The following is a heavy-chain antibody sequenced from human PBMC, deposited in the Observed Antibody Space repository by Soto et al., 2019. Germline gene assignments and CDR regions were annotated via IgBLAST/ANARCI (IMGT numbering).Heavy chain of an antibody. Sequence: GGSLRLSCAASGFTFDDYAMHWVRQAPGKGLEWVSGISWNSGSIGYADSVKGRFTISRDNAKNSLYLQMNSLRAEDTALYYCAKDYGDYAGYSSGWYSHWGQGTLVTVS. CDR3: AKDYGDYAGYSSGWYSH. V-gene: IGHV3-9*01. CDR1: GFTFDDYA. CDR2: ISWNSGSI. J-gene: IGHJ4*02. D-gene: IGHD6-19*01.